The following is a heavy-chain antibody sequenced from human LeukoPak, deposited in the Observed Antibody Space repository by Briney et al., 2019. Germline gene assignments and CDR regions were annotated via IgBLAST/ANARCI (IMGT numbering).Heavy chain of an antibody. CDR1: GFTFSSYG. D-gene: IGHD2-15*01. V-gene: IGHV3-30*18. J-gene: IGHJ4*02. Sequence: GGSLRLSCAASGFTFSSYGMHWVRQAPGKGLEWVAVISYDGSNKYHADSVKGRFTISRDNSKNTLYLQMNSLRAEDTAVYYCAKDSPRYCSGGSCYYFDYWGQGTLVTVSS. CDR3: AKDSPRYCSGGSCYYFDY. CDR2: ISYDGSNK.